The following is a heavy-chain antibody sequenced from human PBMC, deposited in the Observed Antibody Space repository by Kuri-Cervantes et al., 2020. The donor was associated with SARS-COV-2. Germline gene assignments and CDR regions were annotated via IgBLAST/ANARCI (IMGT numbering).Heavy chain of an antibody. J-gene: IGHJ4*02. Sequence: ASVKVSCKASGYTFTSYGISWVRQAPGQGLEWMGWISAYNGNTNYAQKLQGRVTMTTDTSTSTVYMELSSLRSEDTAVYYCARVQSSGYYNYWGQGTLVTVSS. D-gene: IGHD3-22*01. CDR3: ARVQSSGYYNY. CDR1: GYTFTSYG. V-gene: IGHV1-18*01. CDR2: ISAYNGNT.